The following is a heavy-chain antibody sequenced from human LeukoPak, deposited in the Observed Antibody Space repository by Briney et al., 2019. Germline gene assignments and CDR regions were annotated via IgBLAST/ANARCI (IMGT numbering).Heavy chain of an antibody. CDR3: ASLGGYCGGDCYSRPFDY. J-gene: IGHJ4*02. Sequence: SETLSLTCTVSGGSISSGSYYWSWIRQPAGKGLEWIGRIYTSGSTNYNPSLKSRVTISVDTSKNQFSLKLSSVTAADTAVYYCASLGGYCGGDCYSRPFDYWGQGTLVTVSS. D-gene: IGHD2-21*01. CDR2: IYTSGST. CDR1: GGSISSGSYY. V-gene: IGHV4-61*02.